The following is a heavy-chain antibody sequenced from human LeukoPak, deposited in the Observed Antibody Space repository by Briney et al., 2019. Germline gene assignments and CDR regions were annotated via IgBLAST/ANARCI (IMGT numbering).Heavy chain of an antibody. CDR2: FNPIFGSA. Sequence: SVKVSCKASGDSFGTYGITWVRQALGQGLEWMGGFNPIFGSAQYAQKFQGRVTITMDVSARTVYMELSSLRSEDTAVYYCARDFGGSSWLPNRAFDIWGQGTMVTVSS. CDR3: ARDFGGSSWLPNRAFDI. V-gene: IGHV1-69*05. J-gene: IGHJ3*02. CDR1: GDSFGTYG. D-gene: IGHD6-13*01.